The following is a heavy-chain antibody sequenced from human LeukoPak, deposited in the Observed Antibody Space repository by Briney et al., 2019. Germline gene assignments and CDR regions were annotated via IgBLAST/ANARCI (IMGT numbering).Heavy chain of an antibody. CDR3: ARDLPPSSGSYGGFDY. CDR1: GYTFTGYY. CDR2: IIPILGIA. J-gene: IGHJ4*02. D-gene: IGHD1-26*01. V-gene: IGHV1-69*04. Sequence: GASVKVSCKASGYTFTGYYMHWVRQAPGQGLEWMERIIPILGIANYAQKFQGRVTITADKSTSTAYMELSSLRSEDTAVYYCARDLPPSSGSYGGFDYWGQGALVTVSS.